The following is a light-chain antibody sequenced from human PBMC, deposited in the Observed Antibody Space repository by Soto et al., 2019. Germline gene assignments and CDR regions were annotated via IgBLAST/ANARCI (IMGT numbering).Light chain of an antibody. CDR1: SSDVGGYRY. J-gene: IGLJ1*01. V-gene: IGLV2-14*01. CDR3: SSYTGRGTNGGPNV. Sequence: QSVLTQPASVSGSPGQSITISCTGTSSDVGGYRYVSWYQQHPGKAPKLLIYEVSNRPSGVSNRFSGSKSGNTASLTISGVQAEDEADYYCSSYTGRGTNGGPNVFGTGTKLTVL. CDR2: EVS.